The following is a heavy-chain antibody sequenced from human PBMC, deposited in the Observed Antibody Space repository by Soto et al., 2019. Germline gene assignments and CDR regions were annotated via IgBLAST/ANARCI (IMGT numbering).Heavy chain of an antibody. D-gene: IGHD3-22*01. CDR2: VGPSGAST. J-gene: IGHJ4*02. CDR1: GFTFGSYA. Sequence: GGSLRLSCAASGFTFGSYAMGWVRQAPGKGLEWVSSVGPSGASTKYADSVKGRFTVSRDIFRSTLYLHMSSLRAEDTALYFCAKLYYYDSTGYFRQFDNWGQGTLVTVSS. CDR3: AKLYYYDSTGYFRQFDN. V-gene: IGHV3-23*01.